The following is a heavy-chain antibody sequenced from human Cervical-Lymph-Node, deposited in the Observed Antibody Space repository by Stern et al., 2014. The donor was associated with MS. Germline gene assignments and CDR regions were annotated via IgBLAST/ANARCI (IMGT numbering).Heavy chain of an antibody. CDR3: ASGTNSHGY. Sequence: EVQLVESGGGLVQPGGSLRLSCAASGFSFSTHWMTWIRQAPGKGLEWVANIKGDGSEKYYVDSVKGRFTISRDNAKNSVSLQMNSLRDDDTAMYYCASGTNSHGYWGPGTLVTVSS. CDR2: IKGDGSEK. D-gene: IGHD5-18*01. CDR1: GFSFSTHW. V-gene: IGHV3-7*01. J-gene: IGHJ4*02.